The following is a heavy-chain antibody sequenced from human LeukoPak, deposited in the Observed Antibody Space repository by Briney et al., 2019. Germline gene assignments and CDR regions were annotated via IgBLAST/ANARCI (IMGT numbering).Heavy chain of an antibody. V-gene: IGHV3-21*01. CDR2: ISSSSSYI. J-gene: IGHJ4*02. CDR3: ARRYVDYYDSSGYYLDY. CDR1: GFIFSSYS. D-gene: IGHD3-22*01. Sequence: GGSLRLSCAASGFIFSSYSMNWVRQAPGKGLEWVSSISSSSSYIYYADSVKGRFTISRDNAKNSLYLQMNSLRAEDTAAYYCARRYVDYYDSSGYYLDYWGQGTLVTVSS.